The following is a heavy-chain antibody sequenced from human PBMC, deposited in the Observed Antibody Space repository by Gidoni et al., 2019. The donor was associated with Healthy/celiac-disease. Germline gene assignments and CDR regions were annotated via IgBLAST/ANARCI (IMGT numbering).Heavy chain of an antibody. V-gene: IGHV1-69*01. CDR3: ARGKSGYPFDY. CDR2: SIPIFGTA. Sequence: QVQLVQSVAEVKKPGSSVKVSCKASVGTFSSYAISWVRQAPGKGLEWMGGSIPIFGTANYAQKFQGRVTITADESTSTADMELSSLRSEDTAVYYCARGKSGYPFDYWGQGTLVTVSS. CDR1: VGTFSSYA. D-gene: IGHD3-22*01. J-gene: IGHJ4*02.